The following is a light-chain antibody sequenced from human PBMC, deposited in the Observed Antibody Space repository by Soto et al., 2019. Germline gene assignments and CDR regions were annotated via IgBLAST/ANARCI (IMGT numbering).Light chain of an antibody. V-gene: IGLV2-8*01. J-gene: IGLJ1*01. CDR2: EVS. CDR3: SSYAGSNNLV. CDR1: SSDVGAYNY. Sequence: QSVLNQPPSASGAPGQSVPISCTGTSSDVGAYNYVSWYQQHPGKAPKLMIYEVSKRPSGVPDRFSGSKSGNTASLTVSGLQAEDEADYYCSSYAGSNNLVFGTGTRVTVL.